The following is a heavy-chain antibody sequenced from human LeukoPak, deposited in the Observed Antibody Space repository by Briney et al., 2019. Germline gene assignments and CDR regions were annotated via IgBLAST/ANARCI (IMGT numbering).Heavy chain of an antibody. CDR2: IKEDGSEK. Sequence: GGSLRLSCAVSGFTFSDNWMSWVRQAPGKGLEWVANIKEDGSEKNYVDSVKGRFTISRDNAKNSLYLQMNSLRAEDTAVYYCARYFRADSGNYYGSFDYWGQGTLVTVS. V-gene: IGHV3-7*05. CDR3: ARYFRADSGNYYGSFDY. CDR1: GFTFSDNW. J-gene: IGHJ4*02. D-gene: IGHD1-26*01.